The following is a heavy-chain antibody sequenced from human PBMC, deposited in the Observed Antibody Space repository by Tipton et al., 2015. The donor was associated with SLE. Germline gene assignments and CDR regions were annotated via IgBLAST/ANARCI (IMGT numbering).Heavy chain of an antibody. Sequence: SLRLSCTASGFTFSNKYWLSWVRQAPGKGLEWVSVIYSGGGTKYADSVKGRFTISRDNSKNTLYLQMNSLRAEDTAVYYCAKDRRETYDYVWGSYPPYDAFDIWGQGTMVTVSS. J-gene: IGHJ3*02. CDR2: IYSGGGT. CDR3: AKDRRETYDYVWGSYPPYDAFDI. D-gene: IGHD3-16*02. CDR1: GFTFSNKY. V-gene: IGHV3-53*01.